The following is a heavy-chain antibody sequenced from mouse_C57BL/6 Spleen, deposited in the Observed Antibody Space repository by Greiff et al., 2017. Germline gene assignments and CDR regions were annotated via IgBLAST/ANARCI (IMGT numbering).Heavy chain of an antibody. CDR3: ARKYGSSFWFAY. Sequence: EVMLVESGGGLVKPGGSLKLSCAASGFTFSDYGMHWVRQAPEQGLEWVAYISSGSSTIYYADTVKGRFTIARDNAKNTLFLQMTSLRSEDTAMYYCARKYGSSFWFAYWGQGTLVTVSA. J-gene: IGHJ3*01. CDR2: ISSGSSTI. D-gene: IGHD1-1*01. V-gene: IGHV5-17*01. CDR1: GFTFSDYG.